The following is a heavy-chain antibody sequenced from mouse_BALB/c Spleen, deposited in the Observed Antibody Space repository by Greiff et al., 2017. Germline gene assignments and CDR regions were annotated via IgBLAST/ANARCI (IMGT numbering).Heavy chain of an antibody. CDR1: GFTFSSYT. J-gene: IGHJ4*01. CDR3: ARHGDQGRGYAMDY. V-gene: IGHV5-12-2*01. CDR2: ISNGGGST. Sequence: EVQLVESGGGLVQPGGSLKLSCAASGFTFSSYTMSWVRQTPEKRLEWVAYISNGGGSTYYPDTVKGRFTISRDNAKNTLYLQMSSLKSEDTAMYYCARHGDQGRGYAMDYWGQGTSVTVSS. D-gene: IGHD3-3*01.